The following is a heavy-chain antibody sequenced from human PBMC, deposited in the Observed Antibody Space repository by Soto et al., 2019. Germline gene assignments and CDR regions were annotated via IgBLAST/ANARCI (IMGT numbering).Heavy chain of an antibody. CDR2: IIPLFGTA. Sequence: ASVKVSCKASGGTFSTYAIDWVRQAPGQGLEWMGGIIPLFGTAKYAQNFQGRITITADESTNTAYMELRSLRSQDTAVYYCARGVHYDSSGYYYFYWGQGTLVTVSS. J-gene: IGHJ4*02. CDR3: ARGVHYDSSGYYYFY. V-gene: IGHV1-69*13. CDR1: GGTFSTYA. D-gene: IGHD3-22*01.